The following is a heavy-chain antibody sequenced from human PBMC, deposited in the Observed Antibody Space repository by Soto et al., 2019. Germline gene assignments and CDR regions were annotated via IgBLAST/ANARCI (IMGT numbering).Heavy chain of an antibody. Sequence: QVQLVESGGGVVQPGRSLRLSCAASGFIFRNYAMHWIRQAPGRGLEWVATTSSDGGFKNYAESVKGRFTLSRDNSKNTLNMQRNSLRPEDTAVYFCVGAPDASWQTFDHWGQGALVTVSS. J-gene: IGHJ4*02. CDR2: TSSDGGFK. CDR3: VGAPDASWQTFDH. V-gene: IGHV3-30*04. CDR1: GFIFRNYA.